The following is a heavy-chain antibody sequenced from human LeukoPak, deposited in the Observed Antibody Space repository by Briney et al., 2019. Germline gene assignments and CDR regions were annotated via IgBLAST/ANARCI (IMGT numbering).Heavy chain of an antibody. J-gene: IGHJ6*02. V-gene: IGHV1-2*02. CDR2: INPNSGGT. CDR1: GYTFTGYY. Sequence: ASVKVSCKASGYTFTGYYMHWVRQAPGQGLEWMGWINPNSGGTNYAQKFQGRVTMTTDTSTSTAYMELRSLRSDDTAVYYCARDLSSSWYYYYYGMDVWGQGTTVTVSS. D-gene: IGHD6-13*01. CDR3: ARDLSSSWYYYYYGMDV.